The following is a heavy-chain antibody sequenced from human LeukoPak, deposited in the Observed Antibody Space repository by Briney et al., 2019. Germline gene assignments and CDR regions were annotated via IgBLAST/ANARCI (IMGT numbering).Heavy chain of an antibody. J-gene: IGHJ4*02. Sequence: GGSLRLSCSASGFTFSRFWMSWVRQAPGKGLEYVALIKQGGSEIYHMDSVKGRFSISRDDATNSLYLQMNSLRVEDTALYYCARDRESESDSEGDYWGQGTLVTVSS. D-gene: IGHD4-11*01. CDR1: GFTFSRFW. V-gene: IGHV3-7*01. CDR2: IKQGGSEI. CDR3: ARDRESESDSEGDY.